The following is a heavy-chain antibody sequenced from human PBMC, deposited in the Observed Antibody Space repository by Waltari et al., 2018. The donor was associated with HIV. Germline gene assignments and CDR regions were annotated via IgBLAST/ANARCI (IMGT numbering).Heavy chain of an antibody. CDR3: ARGYSSSRWIPLYH. Sequence: QVQLVESGGGVVQPGTSLTLSCAVSGFTFSNFAIHWVRQSPGKGLEWLVFFWSDGVEISYANSVKGRFTISKDSSQKTLYLHLTSLRAEDTALYYCARGYSSSRWIPLYHWGRGTLVTVSS. CDR1: GFTFSNFA. D-gene: IGHD4-4*01. CDR2: FWSDGVEI. V-gene: IGHV3-33*01. J-gene: IGHJ4*02.